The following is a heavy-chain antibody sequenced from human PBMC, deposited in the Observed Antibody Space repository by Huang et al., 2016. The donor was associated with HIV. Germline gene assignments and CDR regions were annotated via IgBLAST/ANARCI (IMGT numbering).Heavy chain of an antibody. V-gene: IGHV3-33*04. Sequence: VQLIESGGGVVQPGKSLRLACATSGFIRSQYGIDWVRKAPGKGLKWVAFIRNDGMKKDYADSVRGRFTVGRDNGNNTLFLQMRSLGVDDTAVYYCARGDYYDSSGYHPGYFDYWGQGILVTVSS. CDR1: GFIRSQYG. J-gene: IGHJ4*02. CDR2: IRNDGMKK. CDR3: ARGDYYDSSGYHPGYFDY. D-gene: IGHD3-22*01.